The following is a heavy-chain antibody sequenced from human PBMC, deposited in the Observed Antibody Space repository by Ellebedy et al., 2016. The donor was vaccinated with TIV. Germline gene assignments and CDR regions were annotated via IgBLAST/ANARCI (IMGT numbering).Heavy chain of an antibody. CDR3: VKDPWGNDY. J-gene: IGHJ4*02. CDR2: ISSDGGGT. CDR1: GFTFSSYV. Sequence: GESLKISCSASGFTFSSYVFHWVRQAPGKGLEYVSAISSDGGGTYYADSVKGRFIISRDNSKNTLYLQMSSLRAEDTAVYYCVKDPWGNDYWGQGTLVTVSS. D-gene: IGHD7-27*01. V-gene: IGHV3-64D*06.